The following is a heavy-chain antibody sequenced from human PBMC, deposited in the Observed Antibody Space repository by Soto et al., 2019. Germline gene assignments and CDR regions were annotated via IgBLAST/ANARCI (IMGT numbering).Heavy chain of an antibody. V-gene: IGHV4-34*01. Sequence: SETLSLTCAVYGGSFSGYYWSWIRQPPGKGLEWIGEINHSGSTNYNPSLKSRVTISVETSKNQFSLKLSSVTAADTAVYYCARAPGLYYDFWSGYVGSHGMDVWGQGTTVTVSS. CDR3: ARAPGLYYDFWSGYVGSHGMDV. CDR2: INHSGST. D-gene: IGHD3-3*01. J-gene: IGHJ6*02. CDR1: GGSFSGYY.